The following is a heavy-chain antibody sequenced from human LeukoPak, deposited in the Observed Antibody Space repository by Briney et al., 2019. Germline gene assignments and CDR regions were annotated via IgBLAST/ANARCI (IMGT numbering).Heavy chain of an antibody. Sequence: ASVKVSCKASGYTFTGDYIYWVRQAPGQGLEWMGWINPNSGGTNYAQKFQGRVTMTRDTSNSTAYMELSRLRSDDTAVYYCARDHPYYYDSSGPFDYWGQRTLVTVSS. V-gene: IGHV1-2*02. CDR3: ARDHPYYYDSSGPFDY. CDR2: INPNSGGT. J-gene: IGHJ4*02. D-gene: IGHD3-22*01. CDR1: GYTFTGDY.